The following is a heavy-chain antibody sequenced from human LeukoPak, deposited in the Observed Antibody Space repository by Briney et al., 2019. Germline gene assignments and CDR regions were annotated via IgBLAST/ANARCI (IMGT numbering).Heavy chain of an antibody. CDR1: GFTVSSNY. CDR3: ARGFDTYYYYGMDV. J-gene: IGHJ6*02. CDR2: IYSGGST. V-gene: IGHV3-53*04. Sequence: GGSLRLSCAASGFTVSSNYMSWVRQAQGKGLEWVSVIYSGGSTHYADSVKGRFTISRHNSKNTLYLQMNSLRAEDTAVYYCARGFDTYYYYGMDVWGQGTTVTVSS.